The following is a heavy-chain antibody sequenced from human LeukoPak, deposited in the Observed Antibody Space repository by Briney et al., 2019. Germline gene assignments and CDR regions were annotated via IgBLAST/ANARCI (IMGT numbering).Heavy chain of an antibody. D-gene: IGHD1-26*01. V-gene: IGHV3-23*01. CDR1: GFTFSSYA. J-gene: IGHJ4*02. CDR2: ISGSGGSA. CDR3: AKDRSGSYSGFDY. Sequence: PGGSLTLSCAASGFTFSSYAMSWVRQAPGKGLEWVSVISGSGGSAYYADSVKGRFTISRDSSKNTLYLQMNSLRAEDTAVYYCAKDRSGSYSGFDYWGQGTLVTVSS.